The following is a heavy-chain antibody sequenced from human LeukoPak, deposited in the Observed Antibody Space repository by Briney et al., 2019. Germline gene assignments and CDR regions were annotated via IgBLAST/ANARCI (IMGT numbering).Heavy chain of an antibody. CDR2: ISSSSSYI. Sequence: GGSLRLSCAASGFTFSSYSMNWVRQAPGKGLEWVSSISSSSSYIYYADSVKGRFTISRDNAKNTLYLQMNSLRAEDTAVYYCAKELLDYYGSSGYFGYWGQGTLVTVSS. J-gene: IGHJ4*02. V-gene: IGHV3-21*01. D-gene: IGHD3-22*01. CDR3: AKELLDYYGSSGYFGY. CDR1: GFTFSSYS.